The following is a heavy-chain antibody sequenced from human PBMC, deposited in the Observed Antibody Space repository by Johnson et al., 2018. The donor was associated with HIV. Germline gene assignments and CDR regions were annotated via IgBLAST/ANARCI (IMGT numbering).Heavy chain of an antibody. CDR2: IQSGENT. Sequence: VQLVESGGGVVQPGGSLRLSCAASGFTVGYNSMSWVRQAPGKGLEWISVIQSGENTLYADSGKGRFIVSRDDSKNTLYLQMNSLRAEDTAVYYCARDALANWEEVDAFDIWGQGTMVTVSS. CDR3: ARDALANWEEVDAFDI. V-gene: IGHV3-66*01. J-gene: IGHJ3*02. CDR1: GFTVGYNS. D-gene: IGHD7-27*01.